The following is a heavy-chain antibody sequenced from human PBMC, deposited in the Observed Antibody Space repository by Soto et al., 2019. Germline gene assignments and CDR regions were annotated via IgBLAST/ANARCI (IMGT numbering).Heavy chain of an antibody. D-gene: IGHD3-10*01. CDR3: ARDGLLWFGELLYNWFDP. J-gene: IGHJ5*02. CDR2: ISSSSSYI. Sequence: GGSLGLSCAASGFTFSSYSMNWVRQAPGKGLEWVSSISSSSSYIYYADSVKGRFTISRDNAKNSLYLQMNSLRAEDTAVYYCARDGLLWFGELLYNWFDPWGQGTLVTVSS. CDR1: GFTFSSYS. V-gene: IGHV3-21*01.